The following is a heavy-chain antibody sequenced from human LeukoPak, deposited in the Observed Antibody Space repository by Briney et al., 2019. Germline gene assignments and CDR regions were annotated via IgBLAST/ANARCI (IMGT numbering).Heavy chain of an antibody. CDR1: GLTGSHNY. J-gene: IGHJ4*02. CDR3: ARANYDSSGCCDY. CDR2: IWYDGSNK. V-gene: IGHV3-33*08. D-gene: IGHD3-22*01. Sequence: GGSLRLSCAASGLTGSHNYVSWVRQAPGKGLEWVAVIWYDGSNKYYADSVKGRFTISRDNSKNTLYLQMNSLRAEDTAVYYCARANYDSSGCCDYWGQGTLVTVSS.